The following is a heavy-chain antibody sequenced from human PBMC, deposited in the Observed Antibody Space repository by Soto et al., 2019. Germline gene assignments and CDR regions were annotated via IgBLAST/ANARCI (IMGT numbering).Heavy chain of an antibody. CDR1: GFTFSSYG. CDR2: IWYDGSNK. V-gene: IGHV3-33*01. Sequence: GGSLRLSCAASGFTFSSYGMHWVRQAPGKGLEWVAVIWYDGSNKYYADSVKGRFTISRDNSKNTLYLQMNSLRAEDTAVYYCARDRLGQQLIPSGLDWFDPWGQGTLVTVSS. D-gene: IGHD6-13*01. CDR3: ARDRLGQQLIPSGLDWFDP. J-gene: IGHJ5*02.